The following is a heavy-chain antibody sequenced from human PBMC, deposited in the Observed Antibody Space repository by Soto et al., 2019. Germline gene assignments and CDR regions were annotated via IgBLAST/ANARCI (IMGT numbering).Heavy chain of an antibody. D-gene: IGHD3-3*01. CDR3: ARVYDFWSGYFYYYYYYGMDV. Sequence: GGSLRLSCAASGFTFSSYWMHWVRQAPGKGLVWVSRINSDGSSASYADSVKGRFTISRDNAKDTLYLQMNSLRAEDTAVYYCARVYDFWSGYFYYYYYYGMDVWGQGTTVTVSS. CDR2: INSDGSSA. V-gene: IGHV3-74*01. J-gene: IGHJ6*02. CDR1: GFTFSSYW.